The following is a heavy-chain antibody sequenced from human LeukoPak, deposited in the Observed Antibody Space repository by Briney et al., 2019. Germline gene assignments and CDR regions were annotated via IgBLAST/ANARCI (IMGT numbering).Heavy chain of an antibody. CDR1: GGSISSYF. V-gene: IGHV4-59*01. CDR2: IYYSGST. CDR3: ARDLEGYDYVWGSYRPSNWFDP. J-gene: IGHJ5*02. Sequence: SETLSLTCTVSGGSISSYFWSWIRQPPGKGLEWIGYIYYSGSTNYNPSLKSRVTISVDTSKNQFSLKLSSVTAADTAVYYCARDLEGYDYVWGSYRPSNWFDPWGQGTLVTVSS. D-gene: IGHD3-16*02.